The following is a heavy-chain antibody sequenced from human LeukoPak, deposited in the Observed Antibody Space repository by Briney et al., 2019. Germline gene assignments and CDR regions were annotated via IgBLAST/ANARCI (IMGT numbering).Heavy chain of an antibody. Sequence: PGGSLRLSCAASGFTFSSYAMSWVRQAPGKGLEWVSYISSSGTTIYYADSVKGRFTISRDNSKNTLYLQMNSLRAEDTAVYYCAKDIPDTAMETDAFDIWGQGTMVTVSS. CDR1: GFTFSSYA. CDR2: ISSSGTTI. D-gene: IGHD5-18*01. CDR3: AKDIPDTAMETDAFDI. V-gene: IGHV3-23*01. J-gene: IGHJ3*02.